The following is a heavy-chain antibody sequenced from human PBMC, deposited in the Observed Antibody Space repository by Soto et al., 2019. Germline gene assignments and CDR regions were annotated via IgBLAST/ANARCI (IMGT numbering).Heavy chain of an antibody. CDR1: GNTFSSYA. CDR3: AKVSGASCSRGTCYSPYYYYGLDV. V-gene: IGHV3-23*01. CDR2: ISGSGVYT. D-gene: IGHD2-15*01. Sequence: PRGCLRLSWAAAGNTFSSYAMTWVRQAPGRGLEWVSGISGSGVYTYSADSVKGRFTLSRDSSKNTLYLQMNSLRAEDTAVYYCAKVSGASCSRGTCYSPYYYYGLDVCRQGPTVTTSS. J-gene: IGHJ6*02.